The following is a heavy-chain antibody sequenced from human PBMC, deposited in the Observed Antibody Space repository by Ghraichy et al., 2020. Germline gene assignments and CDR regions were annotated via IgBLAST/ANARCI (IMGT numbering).Heavy chain of an antibody. CDR3: ARLGCSSTSCYTSSYYYYYNMDV. D-gene: IGHD2-2*02. CDR2: INHSGST. Sequence: SQTLSLTCAVYGGSFSGYYWSWIRQPPGKGLEWIGEINHSGSTNYNPSLKSRVTISVDTSKNQFSLKLSSVTAADTAVYYCARLGCSSTSCYTSSYYYYYNMDVWGKGTTVTVSS. V-gene: IGHV4-34*01. J-gene: IGHJ6*03. CDR1: GGSFSGYY.